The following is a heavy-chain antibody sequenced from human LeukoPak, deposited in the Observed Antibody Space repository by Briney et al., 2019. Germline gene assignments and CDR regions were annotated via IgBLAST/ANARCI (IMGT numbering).Heavy chain of an antibody. CDR2: ISSSSSYI. D-gene: IGHD4-23*01. CDR3: ARDQTSRLRWLGDYYYYGMDV. CDR1: GFTFSSYS. J-gene: IGHJ6*02. V-gene: IGHV3-21*01. Sequence: XGSLRLSCAASGFTFSSYSMNWVRQAPGKGLEWVSSISSSSSYIYYADSVKGRFTISRDNAKNSLYLQMNSLRAEDTAVYYCARDQTSRLRWLGDYYYYGMDVWGQGTTVTVSS.